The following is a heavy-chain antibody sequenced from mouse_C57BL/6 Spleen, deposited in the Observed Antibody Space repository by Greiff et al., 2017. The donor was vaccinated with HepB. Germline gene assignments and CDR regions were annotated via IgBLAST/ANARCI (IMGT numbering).Heavy chain of an antibody. Sequence: QVQLQQPGAELVKPGASVKLSCKASGYTFTSCWMQWVKQRPEQGLEWIGEIDPSDSYTNYNQKFKGKATLTVDTSSSTAYMQLSSLTSEDSAVYYCARRAGLRRTGYYAMDYWGQGTSVTVSS. J-gene: IGHJ4*01. CDR3: ARRAGLRRTGYYAMDY. D-gene: IGHD2-4*01. V-gene: IGHV1-50*01. CDR1: GYTFTSCW. CDR2: IDPSDSYT.